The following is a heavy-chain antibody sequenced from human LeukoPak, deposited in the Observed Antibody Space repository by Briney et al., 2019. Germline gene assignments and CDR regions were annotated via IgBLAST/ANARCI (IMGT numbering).Heavy chain of an antibody. CDR1: GGSISSYY. CDR2: INHSGST. V-gene: IGHV4-34*01. Sequence: SETLSLTCTVSGGSISSYYWSWIRQPPGKGLEWIGEINHSGSTNYNPSLKSRVTISVDTSKNQFSLKLSSVTAADTAVYYCARGLKKRYSSGWYDAFDIWGQGTMVTVSS. D-gene: IGHD6-19*01. CDR3: ARGLKKRYSSGWYDAFDI. J-gene: IGHJ3*02.